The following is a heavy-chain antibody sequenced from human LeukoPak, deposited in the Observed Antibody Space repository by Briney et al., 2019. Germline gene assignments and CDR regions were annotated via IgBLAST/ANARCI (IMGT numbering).Heavy chain of an antibody. CDR1: GFTFSSYS. D-gene: IGHD5-18*01. Sequence: PGGSLRLSCAASGFTFSSYSMNWVRQAPGKGLEWVSSISSSSTYIYYADSVKGRFTISRDNSKNTLYLQLNSLRAEDTAVYYCARPGYSYGYAFDYWGQGTLVTVSS. CDR3: ARPGYSYGYAFDY. V-gene: IGHV3-21*01. CDR2: ISSSSTYI. J-gene: IGHJ4*02.